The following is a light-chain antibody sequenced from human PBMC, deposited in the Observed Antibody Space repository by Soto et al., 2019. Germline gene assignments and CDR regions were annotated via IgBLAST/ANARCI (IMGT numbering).Light chain of an antibody. CDR3: QHRGHWPPGAT. CDR2: DAS. V-gene: IGKV3-11*01. J-gene: IGKJ5*01. CDR1: QSVRTY. Sequence: EIVLTQSPVTLSLSPGERATLSCRASQSVRTYLAWYQVKPGQAPRLLIYDASRRASGVPARFSGSGSGTDFTLTISSLEPEDFAVYYCQHRGHWPPGATFGQGTRLEIK.